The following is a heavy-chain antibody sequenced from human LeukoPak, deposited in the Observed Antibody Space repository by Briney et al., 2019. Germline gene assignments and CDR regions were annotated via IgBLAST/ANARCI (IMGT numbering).Heavy chain of an antibody. CDR3: ARDMRIAAAGIGY. V-gene: IGHV1-2*04. D-gene: IGHD6-13*01. J-gene: IGHJ4*02. Sequence: GASVKVSCKASGYTFTGYYMHWVRQAPGQGLEWMGWINPNSGGTNYAQKFQGWVTMTRGTSISTAYMELSRLRSDDTAVYYCARDMRIAAAGIGYWGQGTLVTVSS. CDR2: INPNSGGT. CDR1: GYTFTGYY.